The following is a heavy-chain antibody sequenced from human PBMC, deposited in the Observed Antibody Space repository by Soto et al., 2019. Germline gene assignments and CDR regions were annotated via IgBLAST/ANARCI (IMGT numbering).Heavy chain of an antibody. Sequence: QLQMQEPGPGLVKPSETLSLTCTVSDGSISTSSYYWGWIRQSPGKGLEWIGTIFHTGRTYYNPSLGGRVSLSVDTSKNQFSRHLTSVSAADTAVYYCTRHHPHHYDSSGYFDYWGQGTLVTVSS. CDR1: DGSISTSSYY. J-gene: IGHJ4*02. V-gene: IGHV4-39*01. CDR3: TRHHPHHYDSSGYFDY. D-gene: IGHD3-22*01. CDR2: IFHTGRT.